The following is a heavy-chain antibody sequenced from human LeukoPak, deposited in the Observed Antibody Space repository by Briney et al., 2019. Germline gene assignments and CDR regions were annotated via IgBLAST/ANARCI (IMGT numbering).Heavy chain of an antibody. J-gene: IGHJ2*01. CDR1: GGSFRDYY. V-gene: IGHV4-34*01. Sequence: SETLSLTCAVYGGSFRDYYLTWIRQSPGKGLEWIGEINHSGSANYNPSLKSRVTMSVDTSKNQFSLKLSSVTAADTAVYYCARLSSSWYQDWYFDLWGRGTLVTVSS. CDR3: ARLSSSWYQDWYFDL. CDR2: INHSGSA. D-gene: IGHD6-13*01.